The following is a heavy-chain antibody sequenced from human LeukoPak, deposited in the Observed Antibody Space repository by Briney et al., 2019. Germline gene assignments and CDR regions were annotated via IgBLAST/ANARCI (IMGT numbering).Heavy chain of an antibody. CDR2: INPNSGGT. CDR3: ARRGHGDLDY. V-gene: IGHV1-2*02. J-gene: IGHJ4*02. Sequence: ASVNVSCKASGYTFTAYYMHWVRQAPGQALEGMGWINPNSGGTNYVQKFQGRVTMNRDTSISTAYMLLSRLTSDDTAVYYCARRGHGDLDYWGQGPLVTVSS. CDR1: GYTFTAYY. D-gene: IGHD4-17*01.